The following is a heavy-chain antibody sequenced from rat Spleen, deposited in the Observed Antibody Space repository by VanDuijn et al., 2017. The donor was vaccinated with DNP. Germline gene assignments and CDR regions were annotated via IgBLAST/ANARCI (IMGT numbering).Heavy chain of an antibody. CDR2: ISYSGST. Sequence: DVQLQESGPGLVKPSQSLSLTCSVTGYFITNNYWGWIRKFPGNKMEWIGHISYSGSTSYNPSLKSRISITRDRSKNQFFLQLNSVTTEDTATYYCARSSSILDYFNYWGQGVMVTVSS. J-gene: IGHJ2*01. CDR3: ARSSSILDYFNY. V-gene: IGHV3-1*01. D-gene: IGHD1-6*01. CDR1: GYFITNNY.